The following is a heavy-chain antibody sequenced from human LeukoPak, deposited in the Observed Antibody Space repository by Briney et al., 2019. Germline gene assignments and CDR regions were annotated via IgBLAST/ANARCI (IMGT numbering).Heavy chain of an antibody. D-gene: IGHD3-9*01. V-gene: IGHV3-33*01. CDR1: GFTFSSYG. CDR2: IWYDGSNK. Sequence: ARSLRLSCAASGFTFSSYGMHWVRQAPGKGLEWVAVIWYDGSNKYYADSVKGRFTISRDNSKNTLYLQMNSLRAEDTAVYYCAREILESSLRYFDWFDFWGQGTLVTVSS. CDR3: AREILESSLRYFDWFDF. J-gene: IGHJ5*01.